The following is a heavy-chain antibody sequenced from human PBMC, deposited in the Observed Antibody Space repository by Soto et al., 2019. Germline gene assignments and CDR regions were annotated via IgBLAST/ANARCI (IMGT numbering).Heavy chain of an antibody. J-gene: IGHJ4*02. CDR3: AGSSARGISLDY. Sequence: SETLSLTCTVSGVSISTYFWNWIRQVPGKGLEWIGYVYYSVDTNYNPSLKSRLTMSVDTSTNQFSLRLNSVTAADSAAYYCAGSSARGISLDYWGQGVLVTVSS. CDR1: GVSISTYF. V-gene: IGHV4-59*01. CDR2: VYYSVDT. D-gene: IGHD3-10*01.